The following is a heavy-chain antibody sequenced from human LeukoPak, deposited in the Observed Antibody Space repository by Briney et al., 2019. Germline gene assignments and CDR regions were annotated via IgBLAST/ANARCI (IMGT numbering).Heavy chain of an antibody. CDR2: VYYTGST. J-gene: IGHJ4*02. Sequence: SETLSLTCTVSGGSISSYYWGWIRQPPGKNLEWLGSVYYTGSTHNNPSLKSRVTISVDTSKNQISLRLTSVTAADTAMYYCARQTGSGLFTLPGGQGTLVTVSS. CDR3: ARQTGSGLFTLP. CDR1: GGSISSYY. D-gene: IGHD3/OR15-3a*01. V-gene: IGHV4-39*01.